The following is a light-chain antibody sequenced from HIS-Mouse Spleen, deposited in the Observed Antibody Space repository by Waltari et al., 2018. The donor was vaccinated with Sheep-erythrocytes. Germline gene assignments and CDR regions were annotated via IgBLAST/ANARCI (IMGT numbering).Light chain of an antibody. J-gene: IGLJ3*02. CDR2: AGS. CDR3: CSYAGSSTWV. Sequence: QSALTQPASASGSPGQSITISCTGTSSDGGRYDLVSWYQQHPGKAPKLMIYAGSKRPSGVSNRFSGSKSGNTASLTISGLQAEDEADYYCCSYAGSSTWVFGGGTKLTVL. CDR1: SSDGGRYDL. V-gene: IGLV2-23*01.